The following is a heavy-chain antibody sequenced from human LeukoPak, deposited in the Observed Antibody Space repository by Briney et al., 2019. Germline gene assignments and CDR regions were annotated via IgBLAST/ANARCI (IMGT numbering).Heavy chain of an antibody. Sequence: PGGSLRLSCAASGFTFDDYGMSWVRQAPGKGLEWVSGINWNGGSTGYADSVKGRFTISRDNAKNSLYLQMNSLRAEDTALYYCARDRAGWNYSRGYFDLWGRGTLVTVSS. J-gene: IGHJ2*01. V-gene: IGHV3-20*04. D-gene: IGHD1-7*01. CDR3: ARDRAGWNYSRGYFDL. CDR1: GFTFDDYG. CDR2: INWNGGST.